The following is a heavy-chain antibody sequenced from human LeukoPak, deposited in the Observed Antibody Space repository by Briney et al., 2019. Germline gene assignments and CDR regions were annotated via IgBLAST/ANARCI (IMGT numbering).Heavy chain of an antibody. CDR2: ISYDGSNK. D-gene: IGHD3-22*01. CDR1: GFTFSSYG. Sequence: GGSLRLSCAASGFTFSSYGMHWVRQAPGKGLEWVAVISYDGSNKYYADSVKGRFTISRDNSKNTLYLQMNSLRAEDTAVYYCRYYDSSGRLDYWGQGTLVTVSS. CDR3: RYYDSSGRLDY. J-gene: IGHJ4*02. V-gene: IGHV3-30*19.